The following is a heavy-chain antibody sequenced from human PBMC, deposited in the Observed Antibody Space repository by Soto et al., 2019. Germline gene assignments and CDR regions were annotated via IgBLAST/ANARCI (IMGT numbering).Heavy chain of an antibody. V-gene: IGHV5-51*01. J-gene: IGHJ3*01. Sequence: PGESLKISCKGCGYSFAGYWIGWVRQMPGKGLDWMGVIYPGDSDTRYSPSFHCQGTISADKSISTAYLQWSSLKASDTAMYFCARLPGVRGVFDGFNVWGQGTMVTVSS. CDR3: ARLPGVRGVFDGFNV. CDR2: IYPGDSDT. CDR1: GYSFAGYW. D-gene: IGHD3-10*01.